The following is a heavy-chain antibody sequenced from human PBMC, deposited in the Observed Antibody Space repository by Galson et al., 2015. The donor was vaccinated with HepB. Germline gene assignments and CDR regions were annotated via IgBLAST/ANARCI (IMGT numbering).Heavy chain of an antibody. CDR3: ARASGWRPYYYYGMDV. Sequence: SVKVSCKASGYTFTSYGISWVRQAPGQGLEWMGWISAYNGNTNYAQNLQGRVTMTTDTSTSTAYMELRSLRSDDTAVYYCARASGWRPYYYYGMDVWGQGTTVTVSS. J-gene: IGHJ6*02. D-gene: IGHD6-19*01. CDR2: ISAYNGNT. V-gene: IGHV1-18*01. CDR1: GYTFTSYG.